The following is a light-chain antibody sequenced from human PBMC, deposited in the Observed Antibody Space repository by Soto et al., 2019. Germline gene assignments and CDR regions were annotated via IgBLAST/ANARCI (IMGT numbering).Light chain of an antibody. Sequence: QSALTQPRSVSGSPGQSVSISCTGTSSDVGRYSYVSWYQQHLGKAPKLMIYDVSERPSGVPDRFSGSKSGNTASLTISGLQAEDEADYYCCSYAGTYTGVFGTGTKVTVL. J-gene: IGLJ1*01. V-gene: IGLV2-11*01. CDR1: SSDVGRYSY. CDR2: DVS. CDR3: CSYAGTYTGV.